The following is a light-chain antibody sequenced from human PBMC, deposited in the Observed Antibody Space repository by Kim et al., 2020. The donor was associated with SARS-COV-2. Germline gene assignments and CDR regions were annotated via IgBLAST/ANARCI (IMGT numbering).Light chain of an antibody. J-gene: IGKJ1*01. V-gene: IGKV3-20*01. CDR2: GAS. Sequence: TLSLSPGERATPSCRASQSVTDNLAWYQQKPGQAPRLLIYGASTRATGIPDRFSGSGSGTDFTLTISRLEPEDFAVYYCQQYGASFGQGTKVDIK. CDR1: QSVTDN. CDR3: QQYGAS.